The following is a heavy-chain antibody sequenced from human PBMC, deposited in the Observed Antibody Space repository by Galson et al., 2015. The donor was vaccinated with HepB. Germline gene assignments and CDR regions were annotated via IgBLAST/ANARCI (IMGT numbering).Heavy chain of an antibody. CDR3: AREPPVEMATAEVVGAFDI. CDR1: GYTFTSYY. Sequence: SVKVSCKASGYTFTSYYMHWVRQAPGQGLEWMGIINPSGGSTSYAQKFQGRVTMTRDTSTSTVYMELSSLRSEDTAVYYCAREPPVEMATAEVVGAFDIWGQGTMDTVSS. J-gene: IGHJ3*02. D-gene: IGHD5-24*01. CDR2: INPSGGST. V-gene: IGHV1-46*03.